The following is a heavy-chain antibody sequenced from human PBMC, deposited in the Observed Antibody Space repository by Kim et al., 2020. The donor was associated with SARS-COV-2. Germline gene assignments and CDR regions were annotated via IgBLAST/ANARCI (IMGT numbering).Heavy chain of an antibody. CDR3: AKDLGC. V-gene: IGHV3-9*01. CDR1: GFTFDGYA. CDR2: IFWKSGTT. Sequence: GGSLRLSCAVSGFTFDGYAMHWVRQAPGKSLEWVSSIFWKSGTTAYADSVKGRFTISRDNAKNSLFLRMNSLRPEDTALYYCAKDLGCWGQGTLVTVSS. J-gene: IGHJ4*02.